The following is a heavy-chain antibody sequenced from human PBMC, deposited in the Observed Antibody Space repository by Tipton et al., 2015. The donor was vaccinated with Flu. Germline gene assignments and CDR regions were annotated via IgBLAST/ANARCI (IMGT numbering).Heavy chain of an antibody. J-gene: IGHJ4*02. V-gene: IGHV4-59*10. CDR2: MSASGSS. D-gene: IGHD3-10*01. CDR3: ARGSGSGTDVTFYF. Sequence: TLSLTCAVHGGSFSGYYWSWIRQPAGKGLEWIGRMSASGSSKYKPSLKSRVTMSVDTSKNQFSLRLTSVTSADTAVYYCARGSGSGTDVTFYFWGQGTLVTVSS. CDR1: GGSFSGYY.